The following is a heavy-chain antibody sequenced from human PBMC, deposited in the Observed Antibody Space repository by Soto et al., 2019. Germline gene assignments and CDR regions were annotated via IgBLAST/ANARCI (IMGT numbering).Heavy chain of an antibody. CDR1: GFNFDDYA. CDR2: IRWNSGSI. D-gene: IGHD3-3*01. J-gene: IGHJ3*02. Sequence: EVQLVESGGGLVQPGRSLRLSCAASGFNFDDYAMHWVRQAPGQGLEWVSGIRWNSGSIGYADSVKGRFTISRDNATNSLYLQMRSRGAEDTALYYCANSTPEDAVLEWLLFGAFDIWGQGTMVPVSS. V-gene: IGHV3-9*01. CDR3: ANSTPEDAVLEWLLFGAFDI.